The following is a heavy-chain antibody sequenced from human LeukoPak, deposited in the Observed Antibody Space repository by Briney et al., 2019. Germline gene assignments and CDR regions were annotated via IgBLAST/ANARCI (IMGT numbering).Heavy chain of an antibody. D-gene: IGHD2-15*01. CDR1: GYTFTSYD. CDR3: ARGAPGSYCSGGSCPYFDY. V-gene: IGHV1-8*01. CDR2: VNPNSGHT. Sequence: ASVKVSCKASGYTFTSYDINWVRQATGRGLEWMGWVNPNSGHTGYAQKFQGRVTMTRNTSISTAYMDLSSLRSEDTAVYYCARGAPGSYCSGGSCPYFDYWGQGTLVSVSS. J-gene: IGHJ4*02.